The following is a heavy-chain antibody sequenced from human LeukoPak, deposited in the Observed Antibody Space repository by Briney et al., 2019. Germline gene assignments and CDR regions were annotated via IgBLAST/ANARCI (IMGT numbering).Heavy chain of an antibody. J-gene: IGHJ4*02. CDR1: GYTFTSYG. D-gene: IGHD6-13*01. CDR2: ISAYNGNT. V-gene: IGHV1-18*01. CDR3: ARDFSPGIAAAGSQGEFDY. Sequence: ASVKVSCKASGYTFTSYGISWVRQAPGQGLEWMGWISAYNGNTNYAQKLQGRVTMTTDTSTGTAYMELRSLRSDDTAVYYCARDFSPGIAAAGSQGEFDYWGQGTLVTVSS.